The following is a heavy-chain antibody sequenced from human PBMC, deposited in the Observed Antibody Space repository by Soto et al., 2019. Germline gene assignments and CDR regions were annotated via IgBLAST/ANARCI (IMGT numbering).Heavy chain of an antibody. J-gene: IGHJ5*02. D-gene: IGHD3-22*01. CDR3: ARTYYYDSSGYPNRFDP. Sequence: ETLSLTCTVSGGSISSYYWSWIRQPPGKGLEWIGYIYYSGSTNYNPSLKSRVTISVDTSKNQFSLKLSSVTAADTAVYYCARTYYYDSSGYPNRFDPWGQGTLDTGSS. CDR2: IYYSGST. V-gene: IGHV4-59*08. CDR1: GGSISSYY.